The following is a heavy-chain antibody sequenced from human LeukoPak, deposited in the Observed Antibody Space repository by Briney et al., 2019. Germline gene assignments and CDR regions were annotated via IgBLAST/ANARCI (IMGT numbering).Heavy chain of an antibody. J-gene: IGHJ5*02. CDR2: ISGNGANT. V-gene: IGHV3-23*01. CDR3: VKEVGYGSNRFDP. CDR1: GFPFSSHA. Sequence: GSLRLSCAASGFPFSSHAMSWVRQAPGKGLEWVSGISGNGANTYYADSAKGRFSISRDKTKNTLYLQMNSLRVEDTAVYYCVKEVGYGSNRFDPWGQGTLVTVSS. D-gene: IGHD5-24*01.